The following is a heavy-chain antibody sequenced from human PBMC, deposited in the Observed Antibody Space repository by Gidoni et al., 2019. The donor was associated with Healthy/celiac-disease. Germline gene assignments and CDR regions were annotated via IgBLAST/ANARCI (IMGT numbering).Heavy chain of an antibody. D-gene: IGHD4-17*01. Sequence: EVQLVESGGGLVKPGGSLRLSCAASGFTFSNAWMSWVRQAPGKGLEWVGRIKSKTDGGTTDYAAPVKGRFTISRDDSKNTLYLQMNSLKTEDTAVYYCTTVAPTVTNARSRGYWGQGTLVTVSS. CDR1: GFTFSNAW. V-gene: IGHV3-15*01. CDR2: IKSKTDGGTT. J-gene: IGHJ4*02. CDR3: TTVAPTVTNARSRGY.